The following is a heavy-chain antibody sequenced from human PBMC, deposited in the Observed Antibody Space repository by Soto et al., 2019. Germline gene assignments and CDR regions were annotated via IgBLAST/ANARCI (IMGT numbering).Heavy chain of an antibody. J-gene: IGHJ4*02. V-gene: IGHV4-39*01. CDR2: IYYSGIT. Sequence: QLQLQESGPGLVKPSETLSLTCTVSGVSISNSSYYWGWIRRPPGKGLEWIGTIYYSGITHYNPSLKSRVTISEDTSKNQFSLKLTSVTAADTAVYYCARHGSNWGQGTLVTVSS. CDR1: GVSISNSSYY. CDR3: ARHGSN.